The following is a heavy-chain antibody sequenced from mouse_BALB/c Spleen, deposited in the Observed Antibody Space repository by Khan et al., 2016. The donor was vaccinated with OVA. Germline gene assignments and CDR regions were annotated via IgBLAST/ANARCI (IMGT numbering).Heavy chain of an antibody. J-gene: IGHJ3*01. Sequence: VQLQESGAELVRPGVSVKISCKGSGYTFTDFTMHWVRQSHAMSLEWIGVISTYYGHATYNQKFKDKATMTVDKSSSKAYMELARLTSEDSAIFYCARGGGGNRFAYWGQGTLVTVSA. CDR3: ARGGGGNRFAY. CDR2: ISTYYGHA. CDR1: GYTFTDFT. V-gene: IGHV1S137*01.